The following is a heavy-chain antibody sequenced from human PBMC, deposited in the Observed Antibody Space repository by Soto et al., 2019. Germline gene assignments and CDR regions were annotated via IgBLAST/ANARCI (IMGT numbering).Heavy chain of an antibody. D-gene: IGHD2-15*01. Sequence: EVQLVESGGGLIQPGGSPRLSCAASGFTVSSNYMSWVRQAPGKGLEWVSVIYSGGSTYYADSVKGRFTISRDNSKNTLYLQMNSLRAEDTAVYYCARWRVVVAATRAFDIWGQGTMVTVSS. J-gene: IGHJ3*02. V-gene: IGHV3-53*01. CDR2: IYSGGST. CDR1: GFTVSSNY. CDR3: ARWRVVVAATRAFDI.